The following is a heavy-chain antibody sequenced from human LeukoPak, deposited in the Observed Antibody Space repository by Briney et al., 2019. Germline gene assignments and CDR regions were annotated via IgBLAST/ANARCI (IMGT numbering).Heavy chain of an antibody. CDR3: ATGGMERQAYYGMDV. CDR2: FDPEDGET. Sequence: ASVKVSCKVSGYTLTELSMHWVRQAPGKGLEWMGGFDPEDGETIYAQKFQGRVTMTEDTSTDTAYVELSSLRSEDTAVYYCATGGMERQAYYGMDVWGQGTTVTVSS. V-gene: IGHV1-24*01. CDR1: GYTLTELS. D-gene: IGHD1-1*01. J-gene: IGHJ6*02.